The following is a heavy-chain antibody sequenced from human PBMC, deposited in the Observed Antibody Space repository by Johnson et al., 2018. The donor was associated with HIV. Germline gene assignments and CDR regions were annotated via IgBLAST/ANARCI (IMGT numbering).Heavy chain of an antibody. CDR2: IKSKTDGGTT. CDR3: TTDQGYYGDAFDI. CDR1: GFTFSNAW. Sequence: VQLVESGGGVVQPGRSLRLSCAASGFTFSNAWMSWVRQAPGKGLEWVGRIKSKTDGGTTDYAAPVKGRFTISRDDSKNTLYPQMNSLKTEDTAVYYCTTDQGYYGDAFDIWGQGTRVTVSS. V-gene: IGHV3-15*01. J-gene: IGHJ3*02. D-gene: IGHD3-10*01.